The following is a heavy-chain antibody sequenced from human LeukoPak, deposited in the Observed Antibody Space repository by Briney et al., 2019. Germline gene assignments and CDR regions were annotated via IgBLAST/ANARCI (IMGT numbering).Heavy chain of an antibody. CDR3: ARKPYSSGYSPYDY. D-gene: IGHD3-22*01. V-gene: IGHV4-59*01. Sequence: SETLSLTCTVSGGSISSYYWSWIRQPPGKGLEWIGYIYYSGSTNYNPSLKSRVTISVDTSKNQFSLKLSSVTAADMAVYYCARKPYSSGYSPYDYWGQGTLVTVSS. J-gene: IGHJ4*02. CDR2: IYYSGST. CDR1: GGSISSYY.